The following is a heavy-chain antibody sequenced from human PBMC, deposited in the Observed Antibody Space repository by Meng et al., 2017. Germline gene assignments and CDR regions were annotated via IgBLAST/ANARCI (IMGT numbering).Heavy chain of an antibody. V-gene: IGHV1-69*06. Sequence: GRRVHSGAWVKNPGSSVKVSCKAPGGTFSSYAISWVRQAPGQGLEWMGGIIPIFGTANYAQKFQGRVTITADKSTSTAYMELSSLRSEDTAVYYCARGGIAAALPWFDPWGQGTLVTVSS. CDR3: ARGGIAAALPWFDP. CDR1: GGTFSSYA. J-gene: IGHJ5*02. CDR2: IIPIFGTA. D-gene: IGHD6-13*01.